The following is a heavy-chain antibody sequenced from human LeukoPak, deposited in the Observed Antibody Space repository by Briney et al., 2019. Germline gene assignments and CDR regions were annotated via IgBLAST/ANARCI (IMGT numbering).Heavy chain of an antibody. CDR1: GGSISSFY. CDR2: IYYTGSV. D-gene: IGHD3-10*01. V-gene: IGHV4-59*01. CDR3: ARRGPSYNWFDP. Sequence: SETLSLTCTVSGGSISSFYWSWIRQPPGKGLEWIGYIYYTGSVNYNPSLKSRVTISVDMSKIQFSLQLGSVTAADTAVYYCARRGPSYNWFDPWGQGTLVTVSS. J-gene: IGHJ5*02.